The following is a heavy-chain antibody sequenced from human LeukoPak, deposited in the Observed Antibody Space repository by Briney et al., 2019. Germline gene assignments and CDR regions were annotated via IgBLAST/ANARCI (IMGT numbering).Heavy chain of an antibody. Sequence: GGSLRLSYAASGFSFENYNMSWVRQAPGKGLEWVSAISGSGGSTYYADSVKGRFTISRDNSKNTLYLQMNSLRAEDTAVYYCARRAGAYSHPYDYWGQGTLVTVSS. CDR3: ARRAGAYSHPYDY. V-gene: IGHV3-23*01. CDR2: ISGSGGST. J-gene: IGHJ4*02. D-gene: IGHD4/OR15-4a*01. CDR1: GFSFENYN.